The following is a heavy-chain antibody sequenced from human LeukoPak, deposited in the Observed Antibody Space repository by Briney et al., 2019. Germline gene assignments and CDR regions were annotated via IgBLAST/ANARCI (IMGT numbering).Heavy chain of an antibody. Sequence: SETLSLTCAVYGGSFSGYYWSWIRQPPGKGLEWIGEINHSGSTNYNPSLKSRVTISVDTSKNQFSLKLSSVTAEDTAVYYCARVGLDRRGYSGYEAFDYWGQGTLVTVSS. CDR3: ARVGLDRRGYSGYEAFDY. D-gene: IGHD5-12*01. V-gene: IGHV4-34*01. CDR2: INHSGST. J-gene: IGHJ4*02. CDR1: GGSFSGYY.